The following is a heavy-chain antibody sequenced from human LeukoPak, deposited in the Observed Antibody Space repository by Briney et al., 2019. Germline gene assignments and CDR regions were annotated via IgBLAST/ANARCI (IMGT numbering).Heavy chain of an antibody. V-gene: IGHV4-59*08. CDR3: ARGVSYYDSSGYYNEYFQH. J-gene: IGHJ1*01. CDR1: GVSISSYY. D-gene: IGHD3-22*01. Sequence: SETLSLTCTVSGVSISSYYWSWIPQPPGERLEWFVYIYYSGSTNYNPSLKSRVTISVDTSKNQFSLKLSSVTAADTAVYYCARGVSYYDSSGYYNEYFQHWGQGTLVTVSS. CDR2: IYYSGST.